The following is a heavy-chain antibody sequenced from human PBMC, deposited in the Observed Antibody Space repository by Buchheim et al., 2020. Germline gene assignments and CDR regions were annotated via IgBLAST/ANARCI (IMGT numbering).Heavy chain of an antibody. V-gene: IGHV4-30-4*01. Sequence: QVQLQESGPGLVKPSQTLSLTCTVSGGSISSGDYYWSWIRQPPGKGLEWIGYIYYSGSTYFNPSLKSRVTISVDTSKNQFSLKLSSVTAADTAVYYCARDRDIHGGVVGYYYGMDVWGQGTT. CDR2: IYYSGST. D-gene: IGHD2-15*01. CDR3: ARDRDIHGGVVGYYYGMDV. CDR1: GGSISSGDYY. J-gene: IGHJ6*02.